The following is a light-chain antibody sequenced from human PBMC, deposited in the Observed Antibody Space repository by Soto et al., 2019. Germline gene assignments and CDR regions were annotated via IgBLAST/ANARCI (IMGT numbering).Light chain of an antibody. V-gene: IGLV1-40*01. CDR3: QSYDSSLSGSYV. CDR2: GNS. Sequence: QSVLPQPPSVSGAPGQRVTISCTWSSSNIGARYDVHWYQHLPGTAPKLLIYGNSNRPSGVPDRFSGSKSGTSASLAITGLQAEDEADYYCQSYDSSLSGSYVFGTGTKVTVL. J-gene: IGLJ1*01. CDR1: SSNIGARYD.